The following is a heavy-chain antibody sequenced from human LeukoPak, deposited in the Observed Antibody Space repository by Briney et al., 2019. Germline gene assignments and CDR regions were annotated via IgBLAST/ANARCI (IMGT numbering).Heavy chain of an antibody. CDR2: ISSSSSYI. CDR3: ARDLGDYDSSGYADY. D-gene: IGHD3-22*01. Sequence: GGSLRLSCAASGFTFSSYSMNWVRQAPGKGLEWVSSISSSSSYIYYADSVKGRFTISRDNAKNSLYLQMNSLRAEDTAVCYCARDLGDYDSSGYADYWGQGTLVTVSS. CDR1: GFTFSSYS. J-gene: IGHJ4*02. V-gene: IGHV3-21*01.